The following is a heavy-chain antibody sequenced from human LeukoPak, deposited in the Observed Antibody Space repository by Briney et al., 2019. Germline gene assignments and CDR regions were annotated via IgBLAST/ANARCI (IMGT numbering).Heavy chain of an antibody. Sequence: GASVKVSCKASGYTFTGYYMHWVRQAPGQGLEWMGWINPNSGGTNYAQKLQGRVTMTTDTSTSTAYMELRSLRSDDTAVYYCAREIAVAGTGAFDIWGQGTMVTVSS. CDR2: INPNSGGT. CDR3: AREIAVAGTGAFDI. V-gene: IGHV1-2*02. D-gene: IGHD6-19*01. J-gene: IGHJ3*02. CDR1: GYTFTGYY.